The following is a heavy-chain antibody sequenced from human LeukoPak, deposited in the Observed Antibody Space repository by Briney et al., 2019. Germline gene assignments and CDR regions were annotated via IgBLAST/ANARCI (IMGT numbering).Heavy chain of an antibody. CDR1: GSY. J-gene: IGHJ4*02. V-gene: IGHV3-53*01. D-gene: IGHD2-2*01. Sequence: PGGSLRLSCAASGSYMTWVRQAPGKWLEWVSLIYPDGRTYYTDSVKGRFTISRDNSKNTLYLQMNSLRAEDTAVYYCARGIGASWPLDQWGQGTLVTVSS. CDR2: IYPDGRT. CDR3: ARGIGASWPLDQ.